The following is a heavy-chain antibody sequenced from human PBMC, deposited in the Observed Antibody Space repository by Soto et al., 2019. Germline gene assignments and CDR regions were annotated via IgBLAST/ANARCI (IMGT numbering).Heavy chain of an antibody. CDR3: AREASRSWAFDI. V-gene: IGHV3-33*01. CDR1: GFAFSTYG. Sequence: GGSLRISCAASGFAFSTYGMHWVRQAPGKGLEWVPVIWYDGSNKYYADSVKGRFTTSRDNSKNTLYLQMHSPSAEDTAVYHCAREASRSWAFDIWGQGTMVTVSS. J-gene: IGHJ3*02. CDR2: IWYDGSNK.